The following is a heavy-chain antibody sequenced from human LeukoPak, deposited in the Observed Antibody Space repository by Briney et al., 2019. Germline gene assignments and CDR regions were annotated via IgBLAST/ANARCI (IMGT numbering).Heavy chain of an antibody. CDR1: GGTFSSYA. CDR2: IIPIFGTA. V-gene: IGHV1-69*06. Sequence: SVKVSCKASGGTFSSYAISWVRQAPGQGLEWMGGIIPIFGTANYAQKFQGRVTITADKSTSTAYMELSSLRSEDTAVYYCARSITMVRGVISPDYWGQGTLVTVSS. D-gene: IGHD3-10*01. J-gene: IGHJ4*02. CDR3: ARSITMVRGVISPDY.